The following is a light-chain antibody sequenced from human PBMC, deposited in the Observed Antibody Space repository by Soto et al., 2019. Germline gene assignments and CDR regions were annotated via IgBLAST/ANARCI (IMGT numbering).Light chain of an antibody. CDR3: NSYTSSSTLV. V-gene: IGLV2-14*03. CDR2: NVY. CDR1: SSDVGGYNF. J-gene: IGLJ7*01. Sequence: QSALTQPASVSGSPGQSITISCTGTSSDVGGYNFVSWYQQHPGKAPKLMLYNVYYRPSGISHRFSGSRSGNTASLTISGLQAEDEAHYYCNSYTSSSTLVFGGGTQLTVL.